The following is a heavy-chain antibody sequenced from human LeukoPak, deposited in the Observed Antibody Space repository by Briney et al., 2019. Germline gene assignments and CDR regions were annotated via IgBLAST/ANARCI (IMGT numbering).Heavy chain of an antibody. D-gene: IGHD6-13*01. CDR1: GFTFSSYS. V-gene: IGHV3-21*01. Sequence: GGSLRLPCAATGFTFSSYSMNWVRQAPGKGLEWVSSITSSSNYIYYADSVKGRFTISRDNAKNSLYLQMNSLRAEDTAVYYCARDVEAMAAAGGGVDYWGQGTLVTVSS. CDR3: ARDVEAMAAAGGGVDY. CDR2: ITSSSNYI. J-gene: IGHJ4*02.